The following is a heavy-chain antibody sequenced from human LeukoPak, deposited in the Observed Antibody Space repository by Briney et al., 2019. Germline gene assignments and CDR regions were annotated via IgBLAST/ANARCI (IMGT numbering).Heavy chain of an antibody. V-gene: IGHV1-2*02. CDR2: IKSNSGGT. D-gene: IGHD1-26*01. Sequence: ASVKVSCKASGYTFSGYYIHWVRQAPGQGLEWMGWIKSNSGGTNSAQNFQGRVTMTRDTSISTACMELSGLTSDDTAMYYCAKLRSVGSFFDSLGQGTLVTVSS. CDR3: AKLRSVGSFFDS. CDR1: GYTFSGYY. J-gene: IGHJ4*02.